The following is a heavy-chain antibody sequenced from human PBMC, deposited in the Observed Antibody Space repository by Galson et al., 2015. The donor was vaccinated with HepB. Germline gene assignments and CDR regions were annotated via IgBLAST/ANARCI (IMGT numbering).Heavy chain of an antibody. CDR2: IIPILGIA. CDR1: GGTFSSYT. Sequence: SVKVSCKASGGTFSSYTISWVRQAPGQGLEWMGRIIPILGIANYAQKFQGRVAITADKSTSTAYMELSSLRSEDTAVYYCARLVTGGSGWDGYFDYWGQGTLVTVSS. D-gene: IGHD6-19*01. V-gene: IGHV1-69*02. CDR3: ARLVTGGSGWDGYFDY. J-gene: IGHJ4*02.